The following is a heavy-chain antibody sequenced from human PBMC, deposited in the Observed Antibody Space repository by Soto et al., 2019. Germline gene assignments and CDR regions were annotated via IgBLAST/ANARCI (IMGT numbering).Heavy chain of an antibody. D-gene: IGHD3-10*01. CDR2: ISPNSGGT. CDR1: GYPFTGYY. V-gene: IGHV1-2*02. J-gene: IGHJ4*02. CDR3: ERDPINMIRGVIPPFDY. Sequence: XSVKVSCKASGYPFTGYYMHWVRQAPGQGLEWMGWISPNSGGTNYAQNFQGRVTMTRDTSISTAYMELSRLRSDDTAVYYCERDPINMIRGVIPPFDYWGQGTLVTV.